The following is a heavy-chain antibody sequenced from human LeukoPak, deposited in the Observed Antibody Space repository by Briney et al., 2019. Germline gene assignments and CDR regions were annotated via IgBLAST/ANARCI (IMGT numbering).Heavy chain of an antibody. CDR3: ARRLSDY. J-gene: IGHJ4*02. Sequence: SETLSLTCAVYGGSFTGYSWSWIRQPPGKGLEWIGEINHSGSTNYKPSLRSRVTTSVDTSKNQFSLKLSSVTAADTAVYYCARRLSDYWGQGTLVTVSS. CDR1: GGSFTGYS. CDR2: INHSGST. D-gene: IGHD6-25*01. V-gene: IGHV4-34*01.